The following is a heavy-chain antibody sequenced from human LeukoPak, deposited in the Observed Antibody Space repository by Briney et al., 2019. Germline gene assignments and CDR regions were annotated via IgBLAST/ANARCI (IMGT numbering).Heavy chain of an antibody. CDR2: IYTRDSDT. D-gene: IGHD3-3*01. Sequence: GESLKISCKASGDRFTSYWIGWVRQLPGRGLELMGIIYTRDSDTGYSPSFQVQVTISADKSITTTYLQWSGLKASDTAMYYCARLNDFWSGYLKYYFDYWGQGTLVTVSS. V-gene: IGHV5-51*01. CDR3: ARLNDFWSGYLKYYFDY. CDR1: GDRFTSYW. J-gene: IGHJ4*02.